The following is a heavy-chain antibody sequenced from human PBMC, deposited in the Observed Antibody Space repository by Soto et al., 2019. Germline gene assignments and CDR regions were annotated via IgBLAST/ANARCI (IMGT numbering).Heavy chain of an antibody. V-gene: IGHV1-18*01. Sequence: ASVQVSCKASGYTFPSYGIIWVRQGPGQGLEWMGWISAYNGNTNYAQKLQGRVTMTTDTSTSTAYMELRSLRSDDTAVYYCARDFGFVDDILTGYYYSDYWGQGTLVTVSS. CDR3: ARDFGFVDDILTGYYYSDY. J-gene: IGHJ4*02. D-gene: IGHD3-9*01. CDR1: GYTFPSYG. CDR2: ISAYNGNT.